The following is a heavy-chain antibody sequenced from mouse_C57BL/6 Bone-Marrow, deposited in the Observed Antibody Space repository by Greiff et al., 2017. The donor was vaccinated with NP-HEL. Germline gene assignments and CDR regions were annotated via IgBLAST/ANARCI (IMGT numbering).Heavy chain of an antibody. Sequence: VHVKQSGAELVRPGASVKLSCTASGFNIKDDYMHWVKQRPEQGLEWIGWIDPENGDTEYASKFQGKATITADTSSNTAYLQLSSLTSEDTAVYYCTTDDYYWYFDVWGTGTTVTVSS. V-gene: IGHV14-4*01. D-gene: IGHD2-4*01. CDR2: IDPENGDT. J-gene: IGHJ1*03. CDR1: GFNIKDDY. CDR3: TTDDYYWYFDV.